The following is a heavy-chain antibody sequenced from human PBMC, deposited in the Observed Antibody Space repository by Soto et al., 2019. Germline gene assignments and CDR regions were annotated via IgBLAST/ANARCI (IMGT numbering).Heavy chain of an antibody. CDR3: ARDPNGYNWNDDYYYYMDV. CDR2: IWYDGSNK. V-gene: IGHV3-33*01. J-gene: IGHJ6*03. Sequence: GGSLRLSCAASGFTFSSYGMHWVRQAPGKGLEWVAVIWYDGSNKYYADSVKGRFTISRDNSKNTLYLQMNSLRAEDTAVYYCARDPNGYNWNDDYYYYMDVWGKGTTVTVSS. D-gene: IGHD1-1*01. CDR1: GFTFSSYG.